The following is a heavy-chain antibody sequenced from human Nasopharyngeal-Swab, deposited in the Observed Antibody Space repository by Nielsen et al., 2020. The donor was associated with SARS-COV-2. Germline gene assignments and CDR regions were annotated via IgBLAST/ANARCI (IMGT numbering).Heavy chain of an antibody. CDR1: GFTFSSYA. CDR2: ISGSGGST. Sequence: GESLQISCAASGFTFSSYAMSWVRQAPGKGLEWVSAISGSGGSTYYADSVKGRFTISRDTSKNTLYLQMNSLRAEDTAVYYCAKDLLPKDYGEPPGLFDPWGQGTLVTVSS. J-gene: IGHJ5*02. D-gene: IGHD4-17*01. CDR3: AKDLLPKDYGEPPGLFDP. V-gene: IGHV3-23*01.